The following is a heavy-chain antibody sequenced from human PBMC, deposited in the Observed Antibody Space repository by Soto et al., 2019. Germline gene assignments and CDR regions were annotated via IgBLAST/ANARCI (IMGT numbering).Heavy chain of an antibody. CDR1: AGTFSSSY. D-gene: IGHD3-16*02. J-gene: IGHJ5*02. CDR3: ARSSGGVFGIIMGGSNWLAH. CDR2: INRNGGST. Sequence: WASGKVSCKAAAGTFSSSYIHWVRQALGNGLEWMGIINRNGGSTTFEQTFQGRITMTTDTSTSRAYMELRSLIWEDAAVYYCARSSGGVFGIIMGGSNWLAHWGQGSLVTVSS. V-gene: IGHV1-46*01.